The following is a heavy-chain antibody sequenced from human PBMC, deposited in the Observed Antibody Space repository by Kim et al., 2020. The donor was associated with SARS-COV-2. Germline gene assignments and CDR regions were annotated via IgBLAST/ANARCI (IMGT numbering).Heavy chain of an antibody. CDR2: IXYRGRP. V-gene: IGHV4-59*13. CDR3: ARDIAAAGYYYGMDV. J-gene: IGHJ6*02. Sequence: GSICDYKWGVIRQPRGKELGWMWCIXYRGRPNSTPPLKRRVTISVDTSKSQFSLKLSSVTAADTAVYYCARDIAAAGYYYGMDVWGQGTKVTV. D-gene: IGHD6-13*01. CDR1: GSICDYK.